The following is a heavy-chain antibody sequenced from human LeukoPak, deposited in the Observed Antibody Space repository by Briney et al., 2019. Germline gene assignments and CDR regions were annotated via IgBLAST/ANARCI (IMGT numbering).Heavy chain of an antibody. D-gene: IGHD5-12*01. V-gene: IGHV4-61*01. Sequence: TSETLSLTCTVSGGSISSSIYYGSWIRQPPGKGLEWMGYIYYSGSTNYNPSLKSRVTISVDTSKNQFSLKLSSVTAADTAVYYCARARNELVATIMPYYYYYYMDVWGKGTTVTVSS. CDR1: GGSISSSIYY. J-gene: IGHJ6*03. CDR2: IYYSGST. CDR3: ARARNELVATIMPYYYYYYMDV.